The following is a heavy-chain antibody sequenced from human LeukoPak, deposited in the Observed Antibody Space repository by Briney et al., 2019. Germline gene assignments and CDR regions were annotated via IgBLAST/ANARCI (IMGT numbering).Heavy chain of an antibody. J-gene: IGHJ6*02. CDR3: AKKLVIAVTGWLTSMDV. CDR2: ISGSGGTT. Sequence: GGSLRLSCAASGFTFNNYAMSWVRQAPGKGLEWVSAISGSGGTTYYADSMKGRFTISRDNSKNTLYLQMNSLRAEDTAVYYCAKKLVIAVTGWLTSMDVWGQGTTVTVSS. D-gene: IGHD6-13*01. CDR1: GFTFNNYA. V-gene: IGHV3-23*01.